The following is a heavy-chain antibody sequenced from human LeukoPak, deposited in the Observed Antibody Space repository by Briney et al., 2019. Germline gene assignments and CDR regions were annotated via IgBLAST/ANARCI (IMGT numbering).Heavy chain of an antibody. D-gene: IGHD3-10*01. Sequence: SETLSLTCAVYGGSFSGYYWSWIRQPPGKGLEWIGEINHSGSTNYNPSLKSRVTMSVDTSKNQFSLSLTSVTAADTALYYCVRGERDGSGTYFNVRFGPWGQGSLVTVSS. CDR2: INHSGST. V-gene: IGHV4-34*01. CDR1: GGSFSGYY. CDR3: VRGERDGSGTYFNVRFGP. J-gene: IGHJ5*02.